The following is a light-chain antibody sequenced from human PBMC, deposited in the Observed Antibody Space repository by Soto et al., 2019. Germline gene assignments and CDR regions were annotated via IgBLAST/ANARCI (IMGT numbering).Light chain of an antibody. CDR2: EDS. CDR3: CSYAGSSTGV. CDR1: SSDVGNYNF. V-gene: IGLV2-23*01. Sequence: QSALTQPASVSGSPGQSITISCTGTSSDVGNYNFVSWYQQHPGKAPKVMIYEDSKRPSGVSNRFSGSKSGNTASLTISGLQAEDEADYYCCSYAGSSTGVFGGGTKLTVL. J-gene: IGLJ3*02.